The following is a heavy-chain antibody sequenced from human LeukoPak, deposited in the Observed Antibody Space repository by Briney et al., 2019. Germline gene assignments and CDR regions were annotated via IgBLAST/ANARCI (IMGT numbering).Heavy chain of an antibody. CDR2: MNPNSGNT. Sequence: ASVKVSCKASGYTFTSYDINWVRQATGQGLEWMGWMNPNSGNTGYAQKFQGRVTMTRNTSISTAYMELSSLRSEDTAVYYCARLKVGSWSGYYIRWFDPWGQGTLVTVSS. CDR1: GYTFTSYD. J-gene: IGHJ5*02. V-gene: IGHV1-8*01. D-gene: IGHD3-3*01. CDR3: ARLKVGSWSGYYIRWFDP.